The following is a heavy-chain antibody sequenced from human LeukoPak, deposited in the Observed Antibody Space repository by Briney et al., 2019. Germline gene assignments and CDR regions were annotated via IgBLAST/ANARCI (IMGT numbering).Heavy chain of an antibody. Sequence: SETLSLTCTVSGGSVSSGSYYWSWIRQPPGKGLEWIGYVYYSGSTNYNPSLKSRVTISIDTSKNQFSLKLSSVTAADTAVYYCAKGEMYRSTWYSDYWGQGTLVTVSS. D-gene: IGHD6-13*01. CDR1: GGSVSSGSYY. CDR3: AKGEMYRSTWYSDY. J-gene: IGHJ4*02. CDR2: VYYSGST. V-gene: IGHV4-61*01.